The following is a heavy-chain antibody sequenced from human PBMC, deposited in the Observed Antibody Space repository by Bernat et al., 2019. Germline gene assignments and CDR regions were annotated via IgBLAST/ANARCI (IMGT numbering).Heavy chain of an antibody. CDR1: GGSFSGSY. Sequence: QVQLQQWGAGLLKPSETLSLTCAVYGGSFSGSYWSWIRQPPGKGLEWIGEINHGGSTNYNPSLKSRLTISVDTSKNQFSLKLNSVTAADAAVYYCAREDPSMVTSFDSWGQGTLVTVSS. V-gene: IGHV4-34*01. D-gene: IGHD2-21*02. CDR3: AREDPSMVTSFDS. CDR2: INHGGST. J-gene: IGHJ4*02.